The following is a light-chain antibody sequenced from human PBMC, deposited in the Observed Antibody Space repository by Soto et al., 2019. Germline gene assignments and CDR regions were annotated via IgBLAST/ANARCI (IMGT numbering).Light chain of an antibody. J-gene: IGKJ1*01. CDR2: RGS. Sequence: VLTQSPGTLSLSPGERTTLSCRASQNIRGNELAWYQQKPGQPPRLLIYRGSSRAPGIPDRFSGRGSGTEFTLTISRMEPEDFAVYYCQDYGTSAPWTFGHGT. CDR3: QDYGTSAPWT. V-gene: IGKV3-20*01. CDR1: QNIRGNE.